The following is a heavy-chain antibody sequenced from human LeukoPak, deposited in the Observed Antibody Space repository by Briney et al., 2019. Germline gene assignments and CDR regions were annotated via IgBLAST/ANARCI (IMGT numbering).Heavy chain of an antibody. CDR1: GGSFSGYY. V-gene: IGHV4-34*01. D-gene: IGHD5-12*01. CDR3: ARVFSWLRYFDY. Sequence: KPSETLSLTCAVYGGSFSGYYWSWIRQPPGKGLEWIGEISHSGSTNYNPSLKSRVTISVDTSKNQFSLKLSSVTAADTAVYYCARVFSWLRYFDYWGQGTLVTVSS. J-gene: IGHJ4*02. CDR2: ISHSGST.